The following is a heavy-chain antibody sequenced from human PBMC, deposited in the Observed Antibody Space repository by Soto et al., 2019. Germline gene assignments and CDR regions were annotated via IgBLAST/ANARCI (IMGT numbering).Heavy chain of an antibody. V-gene: IGHV3-48*02. Sequence: GGSLILSCAAPGFNFSSYSMNWVRQAPGKGLEWVSYISNSSSTIYYADSVKGRFTISRDNAKNSLYLQMNSLRDEDTAVYYCARDSPGRYCSSTSCPRMDVWGQGTTVTVSS. CDR2: ISNSSSTI. J-gene: IGHJ6*02. D-gene: IGHD2-2*01. CDR1: GFNFSSYS. CDR3: ARDSPGRYCSSTSCPRMDV.